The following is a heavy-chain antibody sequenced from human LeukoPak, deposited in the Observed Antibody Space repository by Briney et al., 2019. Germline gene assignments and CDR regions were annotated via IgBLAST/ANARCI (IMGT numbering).Heavy chain of an antibody. CDR2: IYTSGST. Sequence: SETLSLTCTVSGGSISSYYWSWIRQPAGKGLEWIGRIYTSGSTNYNPSLKSRVTISVDTSKNQFSLKLSSVTAADTAVYYCARRISYYYDSSGYDIWGQGTMVTVSS. D-gene: IGHD3-22*01. CDR1: GGSISSYY. J-gene: IGHJ3*02. V-gene: IGHV4-4*07. CDR3: ARRISYYYDSSGYDI.